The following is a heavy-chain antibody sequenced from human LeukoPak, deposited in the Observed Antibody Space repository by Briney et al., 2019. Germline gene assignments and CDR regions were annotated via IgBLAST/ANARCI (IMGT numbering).Heavy chain of an antibody. CDR3: ARAPIVVVPAATGRYAFDI. V-gene: IGHV4-61*02. Sequence: SETLSLTCTVSGGSISSGSYYWSWTRQPAGKGLEWIGRIYTSGSTNYNPSLKSRVTISVDTSKNQFSLKLSSVTAADTAVYYCARAPIVVVPAATGRYAFDIWGQGTMVTVSS. CDR1: GGSISSGSYY. CDR2: IYTSGST. J-gene: IGHJ3*02. D-gene: IGHD2-2*01.